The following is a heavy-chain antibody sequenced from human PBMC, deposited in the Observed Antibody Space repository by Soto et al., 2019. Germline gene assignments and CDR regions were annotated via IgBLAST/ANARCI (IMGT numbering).Heavy chain of an antibody. J-gene: IGHJ4*02. CDR3: ARDGYDGSGSPYPAY. CDR1: GGSMSEYF. D-gene: IGHD3-10*01. CDR2: IYYLGST. V-gene: IGHV4-59*01. Sequence: PSETLSLTCSVSGGSMSEYFWSWIRQSPGKGLEWIGYIYYLGSTDYNPSLKSRVTISVDTSKRQFYLRLTSVTAAATAVYYCARDGYDGSGSPYPAYWGPGTQVTVSS.